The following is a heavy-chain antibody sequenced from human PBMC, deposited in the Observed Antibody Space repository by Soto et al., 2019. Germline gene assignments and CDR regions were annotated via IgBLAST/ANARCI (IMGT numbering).Heavy chain of an antibody. D-gene: IGHD4-17*01. CDR3: AKARAVTTSNDY. Sequence: GGSLKLSCAASGFTFSSYAMSWVRQAPGKGLEWVSAISGSGGSTYYADSVKGRFTISRDNSKNTLYLQMNSLRAEDTAVYYCAKARAVTTSNDYWGQGTLVTVSS. CDR1: GFTFSSYA. CDR2: ISGSGGST. J-gene: IGHJ4*02. V-gene: IGHV3-23*01.